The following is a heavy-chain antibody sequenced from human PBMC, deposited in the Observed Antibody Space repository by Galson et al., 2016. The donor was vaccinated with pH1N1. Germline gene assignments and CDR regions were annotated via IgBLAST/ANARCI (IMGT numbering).Heavy chain of an antibody. D-gene: IGHD2-15*01. V-gene: IGHV3-7*05. CDR3: ARAVGGGSCH. Sequence: SLRLSCAASGFPFSTYWMHWVRQAPGKGLEWVANINQDGSAKYYEDSVKGRFTISRDNAKNSVYLQMNRLRAEDTAVYYCARAVGGGSCHWGQGTLVTVSS. J-gene: IGHJ4*02. CDR1: GFPFSTYW. CDR2: INQDGSAK.